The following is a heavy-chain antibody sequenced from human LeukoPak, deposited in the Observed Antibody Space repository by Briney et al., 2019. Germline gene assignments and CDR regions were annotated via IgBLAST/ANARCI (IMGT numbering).Heavy chain of an antibody. CDR2: IYSGGTT. D-gene: IGHD3-16*01. CDR3: ARELSQMNGRMYYFDY. CDR1: GFTVSNSY. V-gene: IGHV3-53*01. J-gene: IGHJ4*02. Sequence: PGGSLRLSCAASGFTVSNSYMSWVCQVAGKGLEWLSVIYSGGTTYYADSVKGRFTISRDISKNTLYLQMHSLRAEDTAVYYCARELSQMNGRMYYFDYWGQGALVTVSS.